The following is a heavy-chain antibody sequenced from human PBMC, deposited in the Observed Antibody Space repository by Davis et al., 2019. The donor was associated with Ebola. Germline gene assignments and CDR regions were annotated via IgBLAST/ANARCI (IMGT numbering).Heavy chain of an antibody. CDR2: ISGDGGST. CDR3: AKDMIHGSSWGMDY. V-gene: IGHV3-43*02. J-gene: IGHJ4*02. CDR1: GFTFDAYA. D-gene: IGHD6-13*01. Sequence: PGGSLRLSCAASGFTFDAYAMHWVRQAPGKGLEWVSLISGDGGSTYYADSVKGRFTISRDNSKNSLYLQMNSLRTEDTALYYCAKDMIHGSSWGMDYWGQGTLVTVSS.